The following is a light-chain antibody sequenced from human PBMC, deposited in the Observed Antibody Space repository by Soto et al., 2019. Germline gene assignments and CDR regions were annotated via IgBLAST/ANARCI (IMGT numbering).Light chain of an antibody. V-gene: IGKV3-11*01. J-gene: IGKJ2*01. Sequence: EIVLTQSPATLSLSPGERATPSCRASQSVSSYLAWYQQKPGQAPRLLIYDASNRATGIPARFSGSGSGTDFTLTISRREPEDFAVYYWQQRSNWPPTFGQGTKLEIK. CDR3: QQRSNWPPT. CDR1: QSVSSY. CDR2: DAS.